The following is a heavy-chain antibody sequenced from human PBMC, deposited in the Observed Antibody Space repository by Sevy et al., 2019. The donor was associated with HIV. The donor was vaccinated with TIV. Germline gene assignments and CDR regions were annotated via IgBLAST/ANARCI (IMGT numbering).Heavy chain of an antibody. D-gene: IGHD3-22*01. J-gene: IGHJ4*02. V-gene: IGHV4-34*01. CDR3: ARGYKYYYDSGGYYYDY. CDR2: INHSGST. Sequence: SETLSLTCAVYGGSFSGYYWSWIRQPPGKGLEWIGEINHSGSTNYNPSLKSRVTISVDTSKNQFSLKLSSVTAADTAVYYCARGYKYYYDSGGYYYDYWGQGTLVTVSS. CDR1: GGSFSGYY.